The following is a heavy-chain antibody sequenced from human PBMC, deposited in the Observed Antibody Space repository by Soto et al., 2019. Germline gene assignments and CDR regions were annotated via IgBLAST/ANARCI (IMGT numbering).Heavy chain of an antibody. Sequence: SDTLSLTSPVSGYAISSSKCGSWVRQPPGKGLEWIGEIYHSGSTNYNPSLKSRVIISVDKSKNHFSLKLSSVTDADTAVYYCARGERQQQRDYWGQGTLVTVS. CDR2: IYHSGST. D-gene: IGHD6-13*01. CDR3: ARGERQQQRDY. J-gene: IGHJ4*02. V-gene: IGHV4-4*02. CDR1: GYAISSSKC.